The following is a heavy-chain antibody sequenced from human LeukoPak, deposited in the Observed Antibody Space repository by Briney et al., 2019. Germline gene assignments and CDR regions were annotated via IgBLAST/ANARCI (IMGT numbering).Heavy chain of an antibody. J-gene: IGHJ4*02. V-gene: IGHV3-53*04. CDR2: IYSGGST. CDR1: GCTVSSNY. CDR3: ARGDYSSGIDY. D-gene: IGHD3-22*01. Sequence: PGGSLRLSCAASGCTVSSNYVSWVRQAPGKGLEWVSVIYSGGSTYYADSVKGRFTISRHNSKNTLYLQMNSLRAEDTAVYYCARGDYSSGIDYWGQGTLVTVSS.